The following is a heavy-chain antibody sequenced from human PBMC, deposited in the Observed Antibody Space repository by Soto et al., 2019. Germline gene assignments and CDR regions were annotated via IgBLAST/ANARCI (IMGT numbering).Heavy chain of an antibody. CDR2: ISYDGSNK. CDR3: ARDRGYIGYASVGTVDY. J-gene: IGHJ4*02. V-gene: IGHV3-30-3*01. Sequence: QVQLVESGGGVVQPGRSLRLSCAASGFTFSSYAMHWVRQAPGKGLEWVAVISYDGSNKYYADSVKGRFTISRDNSKNTLYLQMNSLRAEDTAVYYCARDRGYIGYASVGTVDYWGQGTLVTVSS. CDR1: GFTFSSYA. D-gene: IGHD5-12*01.